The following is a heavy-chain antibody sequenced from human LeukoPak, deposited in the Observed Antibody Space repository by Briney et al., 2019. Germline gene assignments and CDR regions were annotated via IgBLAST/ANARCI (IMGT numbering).Heavy chain of an antibody. CDR3: AREGRYCTSASCYFDY. Sequence: GGSQRLSCAASGFTFSSYDMHWVRQGTGKGLEWVSAINTAGDTYYPGSVKGRFTISRENAKNSLYLQMNSLRAGDTAVYYCAREGRYCTSASCYFDYWGQGTLVTVSS. CDR2: INTAGDT. V-gene: IGHV3-13*01. CDR1: GFTFSSYD. J-gene: IGHJ4*02. D-gene: IGHD2-2*01.